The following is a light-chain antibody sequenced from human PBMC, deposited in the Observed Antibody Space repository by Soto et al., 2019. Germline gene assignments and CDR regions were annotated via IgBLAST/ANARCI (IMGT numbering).Light chain of an antibody. J-gene: IGLJ1*01. CDR2: EVR. CDR1: SSDGGGYNY. V-gene: IGLV2-14*01. Sequence: QSAATQPASVSRSPGPSITISCPGTSSDGGGYNYVSWYQQHPGKAPKLMIYEVRNQPSGDSNRFSGSKARNTASRTTAGLQAEDEADYYCSSYTSSSPYVFGTGTKVTVL. CDR3: SSYTSSSPYV.